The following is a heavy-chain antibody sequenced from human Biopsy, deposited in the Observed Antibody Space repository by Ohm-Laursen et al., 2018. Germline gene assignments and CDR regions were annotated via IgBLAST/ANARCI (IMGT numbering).Heavy chain of an antibody. D-gene: IGHD1-26*01. J-gene: IGHJ3*01. CDR2: IIPFTGVT. V-gene: IGHV1-69*04. Sequence: GSSVKVSCKGSGATVTSYAISWVRQAPGQGLEWMGRIIPFTGVTNYAQNFQGKVTISADKSPPTVYVELSTLKPDDTAVYYCATDARWDPSLDAFHVWGQGTQVTVS. CDR1: GATVTSYA. CDR3: ATDARWDPSLDAFHV.